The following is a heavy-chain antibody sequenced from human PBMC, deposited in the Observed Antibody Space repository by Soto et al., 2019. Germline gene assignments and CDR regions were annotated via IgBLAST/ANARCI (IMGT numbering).Heavy chain of an antibody. CDR2: ISGSGGST. Sequence: GGSLRLSCAASGFTFSSYAMSWVRQAPGKGLEWVSAISGSGGSTYYADSVKGRFTISRDNSKNTLYLQMNSLRAEDTAVYYCAKTDANVLLWFWDLDYWGQGTLVTVSS. CDR3: AKTDANVLLWFWDLDY. CDR1: GFTFSSYA. J-gene: IGHJ4*02. D-gene: IGHD3-10*01. V-gene: IGHV3-23*01.